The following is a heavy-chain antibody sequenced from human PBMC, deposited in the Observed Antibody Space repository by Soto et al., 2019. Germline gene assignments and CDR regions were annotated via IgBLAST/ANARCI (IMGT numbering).Heavy chain of an antibody. CDR1: GFIFSSYG. CDR3: AKEVHCGGGSCSWSEGFDY. V-gene: IGHV3-30*18. Sequence: QVQLVESGGGVVQPGRSLRLSCAASGFIFSSYGMNGVRKAPGRGWEWVAVISYEGSHTYYADSVKGRFTITRDNSKNTLYLQMNSLRPEDTAVYYCAKEVHCGGGSCSWSEGFDYWGQGTLLTVSS. D-gene: IGHD2-15*01. J-gene: IGHJ4*02. CDR2: ISYEGSHT.